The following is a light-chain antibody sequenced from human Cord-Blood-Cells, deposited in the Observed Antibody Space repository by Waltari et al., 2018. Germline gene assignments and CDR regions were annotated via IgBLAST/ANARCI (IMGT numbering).Light chain of an antibody. CDR1: QSITRY. V-gene: IGKV1-39*01. Sequence: DIQMTQSPSSLSASLGDRVTITCRASQSITRYLNCYQQKPENAPKLLIYAASSLQGVVPSMFSGSGSGTDFTLTISSLQPEDFATYYCQQSYRTPYTFGQGTKLEIK. CDR3: QQSYRTPYT. J-gene: IGKJ2*01. CDR2: AAS.